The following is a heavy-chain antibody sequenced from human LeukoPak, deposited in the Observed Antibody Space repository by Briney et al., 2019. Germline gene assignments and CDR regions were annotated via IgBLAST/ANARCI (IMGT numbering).Heavy chain of an antibody. Sequence: PGGSLRLSCAASGFTFSSCSMNWVRQAPRKGLELVSYISSSSSTIYYADSVKGRFTVSRDNAKNSLNLQMNSLRAEDTAVYYCARDPWAFSSSSRVYWGQGTLVTVSS. CDR1: GFTFSSCS. V-gene: IGHV3-48*01. J-gene: IGHJ4*02. CDR3: ARDPWAFSSSSRVY. D-gene: IGHD6-13*01. CDR2: ISSSSSTI.